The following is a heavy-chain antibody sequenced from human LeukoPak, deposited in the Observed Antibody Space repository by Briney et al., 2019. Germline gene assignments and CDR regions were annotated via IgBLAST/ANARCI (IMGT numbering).Heavy chain of an antibody. D-gene: IGHD2-21*02. Sequence: GGSLRLSCAASGFTFSRYTMNWVRQAPGKGLEWVSSIGTSSSYIYYADSVKGRFTISRDNAKNSLYLQMNSLRAEDTAMYYCARDIGSGGDPYYFDYWGQGTLVTVSS. CDR1: GFTFSRYT. V-gene: IGHV3-21*01. CDR2: IGTSSSYI. J-gene: IGHJ4*02. CDR3: ARDIGSGGDPYYFDY.